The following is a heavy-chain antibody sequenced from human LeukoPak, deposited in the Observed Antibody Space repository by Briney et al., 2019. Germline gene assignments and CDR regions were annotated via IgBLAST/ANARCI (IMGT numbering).Heavy chain of an antibody. CDR1: GFTFSSYS. Sequence: GGSLRLSCAASGFTFSSYSMNWVRQPPGKGLEWLSYISENSGDTNYADSVKGRFTVSRDNAKNSLYLQMNSLRVEDTAVYYCARDPRTVRIWGQGTLVTVSS. J-gene: IGHJ4*02. D-gene: IGHD1-1*01. CDR3: ARDPRTVRI. V-gene: IGHV3-21*05. CDR2: ISENSGDT.